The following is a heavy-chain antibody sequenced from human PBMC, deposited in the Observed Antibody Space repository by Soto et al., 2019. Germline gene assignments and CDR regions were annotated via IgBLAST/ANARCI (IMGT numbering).Heavy chain of an antibody. Sequence: EVQLVESGGGLVQPGGSLRLSCAASGFTFSSYEMNWVRQAPGKGLEWVSYISSSGSTIYYADSVKGRFTISRDNAKNSLYQQMNSLRAEDTAVYYCARDGRLYGDYVFDYWGQGTLVTVSS. V-gene: IGHV3-48*03. CDR3: ARDGRLYGDYVFDY. CDR1: GFTFSSYE. J-gene: IGHJ4*02. CDR2: ISSSGSTI. D-gene: IGHD4-17*01.